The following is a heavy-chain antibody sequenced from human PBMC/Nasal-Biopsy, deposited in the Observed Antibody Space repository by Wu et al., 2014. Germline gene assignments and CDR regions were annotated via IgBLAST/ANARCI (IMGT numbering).Heavy chain of an antibody. CDR3: ARGSPFSWSDGGFDF. CDR1: GFTFSSNW. Sequence: LRLSCAASGFTFSSNWMYWVRQAPGKGLVWVSCINSDGSTTTYADSVRGRFTISRDNAKNTLYLQMNSLRVDDTAVYFCARGSPFSWSDGGFDFWGQGALVAVSS. J-gene: IGHJ4*02. CDR2: INSDGSTT. D-gene: IGHD1-26*01. V-gene: IGHV3-74*01.